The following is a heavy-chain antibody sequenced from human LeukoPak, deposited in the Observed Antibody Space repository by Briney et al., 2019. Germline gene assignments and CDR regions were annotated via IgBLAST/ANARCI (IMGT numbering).Heavy chain of an antibody. CDR2: IYPGDSDT. CDR3: ARAYTRPLPFDY. V-gene: IGHV5-51*01. D-gene: IGHD2-2*02. CDR1: GYSFTSYW. Sequence: HGESLKISCKGSGYSFTSYWIGWVRQMPGKGLEWVGIIYPGDSDTRYSPSFQCHVTISADKSINTAYLQWSSLNASDTAMYYCARAYTRPLPFDYCGQGTLGTVSS. J-gene: IGHJ4*02.